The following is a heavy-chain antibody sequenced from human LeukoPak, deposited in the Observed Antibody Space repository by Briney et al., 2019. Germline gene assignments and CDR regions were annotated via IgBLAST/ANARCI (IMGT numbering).Heavy chain of an antibody. CDR2: IKQDASDK. V-gene: IGHV3-7*01. CDR1: GFTFTNYW. Sequence: PGGSLTLSCPASGFTFTNYWISWVRQAPGKGLEWVASIKQDASDKYYVDSEKGRFTISRDNANNSLFLQMISLRAEDTALYYCVRDPVDYWGQGILVTVSS. CDR3: VRDPVDY. J-gene: IGHJ4*02.